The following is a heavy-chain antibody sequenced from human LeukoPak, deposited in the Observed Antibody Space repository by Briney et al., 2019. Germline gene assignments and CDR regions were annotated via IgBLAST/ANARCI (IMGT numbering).Heavy chain of an antibody. CDR2: IRYDGSNK. V-gene: IGHV3-30*02. Sequence: EGSLRLSCAASGFTFSSYGTHWVRQAPGKGLEWMAFIRYDGSNKYYADSVKGRFTISRDNFKNTLYLQMNSLSAEDTAVYYCGYGDYRAPNWFDPWGQGTLVTVSS. CDR1: GFTFSSYG. J-gene: IGHJ5*02. D-gene: IGHD4-17*01. CDR3: GYGDYRAPNWFDP.